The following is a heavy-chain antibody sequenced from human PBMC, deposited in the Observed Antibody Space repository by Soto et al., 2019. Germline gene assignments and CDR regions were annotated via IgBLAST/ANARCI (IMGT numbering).Heavy chain of an antibody. D-gene: IGHD3-3*01. CDR3: ARSRRGGAIFGVVRWYFDY. J-gene: IGHJ4*02. V-gene: IGHV4-34*01. CDR2: INHSGST. CDR1: CGSFSGYY. Sequence: SETLSLTCAFYCGSFSGYYWSWIRQPPGKGLEWIGEINHSGSTNYNPSLKSRVTISVDTSKNQFSLKLSSVTAADTAVYYCARSRRGGAIFGVVRWYFDYWGQGTLVTVSS.